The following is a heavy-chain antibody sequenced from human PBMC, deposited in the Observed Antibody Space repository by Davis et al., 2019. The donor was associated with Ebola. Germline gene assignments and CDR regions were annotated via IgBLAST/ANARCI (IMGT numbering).Heavy chain of an antibody. Sequence: GESLKISCAASGFTFSNYWMYWIRQAPGKGLEWVSAISGSGGSTYYADSVKGRFTISRDNSKNTLYLQMNSLRAEDTAVYYCAKDIGVSHWYFDLWGRGTLVTVSS. CDR2: ISGSGGST. CDR3: AKDIGVSHWYFDL. J-gene: IGHJ2*01. V-gene: IGHV3-23*01. CDR1: GFTFSNYW. D-gene: IGHD3-16*01.